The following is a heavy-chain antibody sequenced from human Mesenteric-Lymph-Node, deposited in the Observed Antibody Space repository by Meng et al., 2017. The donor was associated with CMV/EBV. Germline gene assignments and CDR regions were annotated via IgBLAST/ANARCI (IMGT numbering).Heavy chain of an antibody. V-gene: IGHV3-64*02. CDR2: ISSNGGST. CDR1: GFTFSSYA. Sequence: GGSLRLSCAASGFTFSSYAMHWVRQAPGKGLEYVSAISSNGGSTYYADSVKGRFTISRDNSKNTLYLQMNSLRAEDTAVYYCARDLGGYYYEGYYYYGMDVWGQGTTVTVSS. J-gene: IGHJ6*02. CDR3: ARDLGGYYYEGYYYYGMDV. D-gene: IGHD3-22*01.